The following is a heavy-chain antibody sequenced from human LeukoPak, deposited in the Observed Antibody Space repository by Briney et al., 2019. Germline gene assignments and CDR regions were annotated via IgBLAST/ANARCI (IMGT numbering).Heavy chain of an antibody. CDR1: GDSISNFY. CDR2: IHYSGSS. D-gene: IGHD2-8*01. CDR3: ALAPNPTWFDF. Sequence: KPSETLSLTCTVSGDSISNFYWNWIRQSPGKGLEWIGNIHYSGSSVYNPSLKSRGTISIDTSRKQFFLKLNSVTAADTAVYFCALAPNPTWFDFWGPGTLVTVSS. J-gene: IGHJ4*02. V-gene: IGHV4-59*03.